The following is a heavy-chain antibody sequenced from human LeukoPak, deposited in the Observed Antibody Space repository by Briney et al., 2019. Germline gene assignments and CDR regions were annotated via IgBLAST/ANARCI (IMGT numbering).Heavy chain of an antibody. J-gene: IGHJ6*02. CDR1: GFTFRNYG. CDR2: IWYDGSNK. V-gene: IGHV3-33*01. Sequence: GGSLRLSCAASGFTFRNYGMHWVRQAPGKGLEWVAVIWYDGSNKYYADSVKGRFTISRDDSKNTLYLQMNSLRAEDTAVYYCARVAGDLCRLDVWGLGSTVTVSS. CDR3: ARVAGDLCRLDV. D-gene: IGHD3-16*01.